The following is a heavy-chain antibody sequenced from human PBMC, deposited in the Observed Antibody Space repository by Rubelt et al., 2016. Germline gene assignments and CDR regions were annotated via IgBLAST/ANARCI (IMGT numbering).Heavy chain of an antibody. V-gene: IGHV4-34*01. J-gene: IGHJ4*02. CDR1: GFTFSDYY. CDR3: ARGKEGLGVTMMDY. Sequence: QVQLVESGGGLVKPGGSLRLSCAASGFTFSDYYMSWIRQAPGKGLEWIGEINHSGSTNYNPSLKSRVTISVDTSKNQFSLKLSSVTAADTAVYYCARGKEGLGVTMMDYWGQGTLVTVSS. D-gene: IGHD3-22*01. CDR2: INHSGST.